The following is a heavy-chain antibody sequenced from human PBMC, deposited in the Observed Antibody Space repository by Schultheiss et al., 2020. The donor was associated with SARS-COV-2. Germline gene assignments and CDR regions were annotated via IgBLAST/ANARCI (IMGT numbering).Heavy chain of an antibody. CDR3: ARVGVKEPVPDY. V-gene: IGHV4-34*01. J-gene: IGHJ4*02. D-gene: IGHD1-14*01. CDR2: IYYSGST. CDR1: GGSFSGYY. Sequence: SETLSLTCAVYGGSFSGYYWSWIRQHPGKGLEWIGYIYYSGSTYYNPSLKSRVTISVDTSKNQFSLKLSSVTAADTAVYYCARVGVKEPVPDYWGQGTLVTVSS.